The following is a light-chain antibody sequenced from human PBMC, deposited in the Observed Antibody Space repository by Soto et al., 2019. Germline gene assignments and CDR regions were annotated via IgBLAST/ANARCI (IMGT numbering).Light chain of an antibody. J-gene: IGKJ5*01. CDR3: QQYKTQFPIN. Sequence: DIELIPSPSTLSASVGDRVTITCRASESISSWLAWYQQKPGKAPKLLIYQASALEGGVPSRFSGSGSGTEFTLTISSLQPDDFATYCCQQYKTQFPINFAQGTRLEIK. CDR1: ESISSW. CDR2: QAS. V-gene: IGKV1-5*03.